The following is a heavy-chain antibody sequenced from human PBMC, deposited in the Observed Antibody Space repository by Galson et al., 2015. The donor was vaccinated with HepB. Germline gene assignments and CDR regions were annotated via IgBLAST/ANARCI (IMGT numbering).Heavy chain of an antibody. CDR3: ATSTSGVNGDY. Sequence: SLRLSCAASGFTFDDYAMHWVRQAPGKGLEWVSGISWNSGSIGYADSVKGRFTISRDNAKNSLYLQMNSLRAEDTALYYCATSTSGVNGDYWGQGTLVTVSS. J-gene: IGHJ4*02. V-gene: IGHV3-9*01. D-gene: IGHD7-27*01. CDR1: GFTFDDYA. CDR2: ISWNSGSI.